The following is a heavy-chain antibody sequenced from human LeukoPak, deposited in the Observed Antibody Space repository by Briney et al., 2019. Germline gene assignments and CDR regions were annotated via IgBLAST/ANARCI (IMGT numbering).Heavy chain of an antibody. CDR2: ISTSYST. CDR3: AKGLYWDGSSGSYFDY. V-gene: IGHV3-23*01. CDR1: GFTFSTSG. D-gene: IGHD3-22*01. Sequence: GGSLRLSCAASGFTFSTSGMNWVRQAPGKGLEWVSSISTSYSTYYSGSVKGRFTISRDNSKNTLYLQMNSLRAEDTAVFYCAKGLYWDGSSGSYFDYWGRGTLVTVSS. J-gene: IGHJ4*02.